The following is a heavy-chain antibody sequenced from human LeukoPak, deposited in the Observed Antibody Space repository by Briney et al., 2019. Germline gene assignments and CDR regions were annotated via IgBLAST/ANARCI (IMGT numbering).Heavy chain of an antibody. Sequence: PSETLSLTYTVSDGSISSSSYYWGWIRQPPGKGLEWIESIYYSGSTNYNPSLKSRVTISVDTSKNQFSLKLSSVTAADTAVYYCARATYYDYVWGSYRTPPFDYWGQGTLVTVSS. V-gene: IGHV4-39*07. D-gene: IGHD3-16*02. J-gene: IGHJ4*02. CDR1: DGSISSSSYY. CDR2: IYYSGST. CDR3: ARATYYDYVWGSYRTPPFDY.